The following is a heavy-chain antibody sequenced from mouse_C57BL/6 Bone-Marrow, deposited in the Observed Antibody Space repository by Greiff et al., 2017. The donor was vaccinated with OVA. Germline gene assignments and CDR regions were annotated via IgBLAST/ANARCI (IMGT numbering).Heavy chain of an antibody. V-gene: IGHV5-6*01. CDR3: ARQHYGSSPLYWYFDV. CDR2: ISSGGSYT. J-gene: IGHJ1*03. Sequence: EVMLVESGGDLVKPGGSLKLSCAASGFTFSSYGMSWVRQTPDKRLEWVATISSGGSYTYYPDSVKGRFTISRDNAKNTLYLQMSRLKSEDTAMYYCARQHYGSSPLYWYFDVWGTGTTVTVSS. CDR1: GFTFSSYG. D-gene: IGHD1-1*01.